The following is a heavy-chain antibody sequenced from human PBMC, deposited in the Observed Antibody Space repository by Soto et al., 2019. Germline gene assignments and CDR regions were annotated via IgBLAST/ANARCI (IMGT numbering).Heavy chain of an antibody. CDR1: GYTFTSYG. CDR2: ISAYNGNT. Sequence: QVQLVQSGAEVKKPGASVKVSCKASGYTFTSYGISWVRQAPGQGLEWMGWISAYNGNTNSAQKLQGRVTMTTDTSTSTAYMELRSLRSDDTAVYYCARDLYYDGSGSYFISGGQGTLVTVSS. V-gene: IGHV1-18*01. D-gene: IGHD3-10*01. J-gene: IGHJ4*02. CDR3: ARDLYYDGSGSYFIS.